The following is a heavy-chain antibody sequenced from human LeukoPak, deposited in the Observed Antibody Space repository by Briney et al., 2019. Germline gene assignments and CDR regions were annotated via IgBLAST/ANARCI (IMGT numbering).Heavy chain of an antibody. CDR2: IYYSGST. Sequence: SETLSLTCTVSGGSISTYYWSWIRQPPGKGLEWIGYIYYSGSTSYNPSLKSRVTISVDTSKNQFSLKLSSVTAADTAVYYCARDRYSSSWYSNYYYYYMDVWGKGTTVTVSS. CDR3: ARDRYSSSWYSNYYYYYMDV. V-gene: IGHV4-59*12. J-gene: IGHJ6*03. CDR1: GGSISTYY. D-gene: IGHD6-13*01.